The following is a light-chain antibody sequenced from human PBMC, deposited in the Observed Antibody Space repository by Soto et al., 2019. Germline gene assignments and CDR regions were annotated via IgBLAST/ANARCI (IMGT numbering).Light chain of an antibody. CDR1: QSVSSNY. CDR2: GAS. V-gene: IGKV3-20*01. Sequence: EIVLTQSPGTLSLSPGERATLSCRASQSVSSNYLAWYQQKPGQAPRLLIYGASSRATAIPDRFSGSGSGTDFTLTISRLEPEDFAVYYCQQYGSSPWTFGQATKVDIK. CDR3: QQYGSSPWT. J-gene: IGKJ1*01.